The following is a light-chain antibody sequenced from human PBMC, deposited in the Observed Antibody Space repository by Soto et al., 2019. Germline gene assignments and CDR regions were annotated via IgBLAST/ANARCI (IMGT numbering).Light chain of an antibody. CDR1: QSVSSY. Sequence: SPATLSLSPGERATLSCRASQSVSSYLAWYQQKPGQAPRLLIYDASNRATGIPARFSGSGSGTDFTLTISSLEPEDFAVYYCQQRTFGQGTKVDIK. V-gene: IGKV3-11*01. CDR3: QQRT. CDR2: DAS. J-gene: IGKJ1*01.